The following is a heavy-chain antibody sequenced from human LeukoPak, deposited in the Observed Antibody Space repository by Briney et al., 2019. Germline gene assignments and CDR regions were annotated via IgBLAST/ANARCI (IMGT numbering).Heavy chain of an antibody. J-gene: IGHJ4*02. CDR3: AREGEGAYGDYENY. CDR1: GGTFSSYA. Sequence: ASVKVSCKASGGTFSSYAISWVRQAPGQGLEWMGRIIPILGTANYAQKFQGRVTITTDESTSTAYMELSSLRSEDTAVYYCAREGEGAYGDYENYWGQGTLVTASS. CDR2: IIPILGTA. V-gene: IGHV1-69*11. D-gene: IGHD4-17*01.